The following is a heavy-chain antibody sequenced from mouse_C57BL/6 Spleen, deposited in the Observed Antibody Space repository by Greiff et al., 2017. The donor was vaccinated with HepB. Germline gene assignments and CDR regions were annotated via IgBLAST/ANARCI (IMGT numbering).Heavy chain of an antibody. V-gene: IGHV5-17*01. CDR1: GFTFSDYG. CDR2: ISSGSSTI. J-gene: IGHJ2*01. Sequence: EVHLVESGGGLVKPGGSLKLSCAASGFTFSDYGMHWVRQAPEKGLEWVAYISSGSSTIYYADTVKGRFTISRDNAKNTLFLQMTSLRSEDTVMYYCASPYYSSYVGYWGQGTTLTVSS. CDR3: ASPYYSSYVGY. D-gene: IGHD2-5*01.